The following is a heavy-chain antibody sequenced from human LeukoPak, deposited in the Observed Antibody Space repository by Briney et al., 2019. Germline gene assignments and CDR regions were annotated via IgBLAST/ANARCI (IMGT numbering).Heavy chain of an antibody. CDR1: GASISSSNYY. CDR3: ARDSYYYPIDY. Sequence: SETLSLTCTVSGASISSSNYYWAWIRQPPGKGLEWIGSMYYGGRSYYNPSLKSRVTFSIDASKDQFSLQLSSVTAADTAVYFCARDSYYYPIDYWGQGALVTVSS. D-gene: IGHD3-10*01. CDR2: MYYGGRS. J-gene: IGHJ4*02. V-gene: IGHV4-39*07.